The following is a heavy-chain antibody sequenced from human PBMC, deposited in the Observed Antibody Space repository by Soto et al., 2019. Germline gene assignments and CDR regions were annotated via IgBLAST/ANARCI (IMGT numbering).Heavy chain of an antibody. Sequence: GGSLRLSCVGSGFSFRKYAMNWVRQAPGKGLEWVSGISGSGGSGRGFYADPVKGRFTISRDNSKNTLYLEMNSLRAEDTAVHYCAKDLDDYSSAIDFWGQGTLVTVS. CDR3: AKDLDDYSSAIDF. CDR2: ISGSGGSGRG. D-gene: IGHD4-4*01. CDR1: GFSFRKYA. V-gene: IGHV3-23*01. J-gene: IGHJ4*02.